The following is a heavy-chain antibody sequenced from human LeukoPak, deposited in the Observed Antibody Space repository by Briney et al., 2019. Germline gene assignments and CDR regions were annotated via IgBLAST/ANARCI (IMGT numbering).Heavy chain of an antibody. J-gene: IGHJ4*02. CDR1: GGSISSYY. CDR3: ARDGDYGDFDY. V-gene: IGHV4-59*01. CDR2: IYYSGST. D-gene: IGHD4-17*01. Sequence: SETLSLTCTVSGGSISSYYWSWIRQPPGKGLEWIGYIYYSGSTNYNPSLKSRATISVDTSKNQFSLKLSSVTAADTAVYYCARDGDYGDFDYWGQGTLVTVSS.